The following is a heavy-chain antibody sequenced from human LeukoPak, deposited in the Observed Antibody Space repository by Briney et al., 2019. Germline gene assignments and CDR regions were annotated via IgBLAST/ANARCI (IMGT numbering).Heavy chain of an antibody. CDR3: ARAMVRGVIIHYYYYGMDV. CDR2: ISSSGSTI. D-gene: IGHD3-10*01. Sequence: GGSLRLSCAASGFTFSSYEMNWVRQAPGKGLERVSYISSSGSTIYYADSVKGRFTISRDNAKNSLYLQMNSLRAEDTAVYYCARAMVRGVIIHYYYYGMDVWGKGTTVTVSS. CDR1: GFTFSSYE. V-gene: IGHV3-48*03. J-gene: IGHJ6*04.